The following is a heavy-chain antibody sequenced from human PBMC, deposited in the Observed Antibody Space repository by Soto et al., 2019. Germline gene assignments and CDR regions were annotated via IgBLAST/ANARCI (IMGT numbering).Heavy chain of an antibody. CDR3: ARGNPFNYAGFDV. J-gene: IGHJ6*02. V-gene: IGHV1-8*01. CDR2: MNAKSGDT. CDR1: GYTFSDFD. Sequence: QAHLEQSGAEVKRPGASVKVSCKASGYTFSDFDINWLRQASGQGPEWMGWMNAKSGDTFFAQRFQGKFNMTFDTSLSTAYMEVGSLTSDDTAIYFCARGNPFNYAGFDVWGQGTTVAVSS. D-gene: IGHD3-16*01.